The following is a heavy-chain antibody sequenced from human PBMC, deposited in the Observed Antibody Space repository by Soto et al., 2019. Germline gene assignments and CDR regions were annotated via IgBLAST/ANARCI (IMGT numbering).Heavy chain of an antibody. Sequence: EVQLLESGGGLVQPGGSLRLSCAASGFTFNSYAMTWVRQGPGKGLEWVSGISVNGGSTHYAGSVKGRFTISRDNSKNTLSLQMNSLRSEDTAVYYCAKSLSTGTGDVFDIWGQGTMVTVSS. J-gene: IGHJ3*02. D-gene: IGHD1-1*01. CDR1: GFTFNSYA. V-gene: IGHV3-23*01. CDR3: AKSLSTGTGDVFDI. CDR2: ISVNGGST.